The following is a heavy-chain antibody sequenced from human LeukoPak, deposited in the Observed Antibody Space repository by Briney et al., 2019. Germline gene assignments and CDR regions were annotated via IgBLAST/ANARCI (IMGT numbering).Heavy chain of an antibody. J-gene: IGHJ4*02. V-gene: IGHV4-30-4*01. CDR3: AISSSSAPFYFDY. Sequence: SETLSLTCTVSGGSISSGDYYWSWIRQPPGKGLEWIGYIYYSGSTYYNPSLKSRVTISIDTSKNQFSLKLSSVTAADTAVFYCAISSSSAPFYFDYWGQGTLVTVSS. CDR2: IYYSGST. CDR1: GGSISSGDYY. D-gene: IGHD6-6*01.